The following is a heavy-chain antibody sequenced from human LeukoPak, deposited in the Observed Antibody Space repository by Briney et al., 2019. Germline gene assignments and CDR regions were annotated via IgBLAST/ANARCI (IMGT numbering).Heavy chain of an antibody. CDR3: SKPPMAGSGEPHSCDY. CDR2: IRYDESRI. CDR1: GFTFSSYG. V-gene: IGHV3-30*02. J-gene: IGHJ4*01. D-gene: IGHD1-14*01. Sequence: GGSLRLSCAASGFTFSSYGMHWARQAPGKGLEWVTFIRYDESRIFYADSVKGRFTISRDNSKNTLYLQMDSLRPEDTAIYYCSKPPMAGSGEPHSCDYWGQGNLGHRLL.